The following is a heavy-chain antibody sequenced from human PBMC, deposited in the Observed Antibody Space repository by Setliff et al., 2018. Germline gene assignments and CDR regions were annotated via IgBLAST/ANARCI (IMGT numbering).Heavy chain of an antibody. CDR2: IGHTGST. CDR3: ARLYSGYDNLFDY. Sequence: PSETLSLTCTVSGYSISSGYIWGWIRQPPGKGLEWVGNIGHTGSTYYNPSLKSRVTISVDTSKNQFSLKLSSVTAADTAVYYCARLYSGYDNLFDYWGQGTLVTVSS. J-gene: IGHJ4*02. V-gene: IGHV4-38-2*02. D-gene: IGHD5-12*01. CDR1: GYSISSGYI.